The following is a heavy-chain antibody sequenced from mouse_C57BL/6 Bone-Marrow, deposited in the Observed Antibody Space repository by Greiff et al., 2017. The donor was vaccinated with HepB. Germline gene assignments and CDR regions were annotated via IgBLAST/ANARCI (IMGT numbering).Heavy chain of an antibody. D-gene: IGHD1-1*01. V-gene: IGHV1-75*01. CDR1: GYTFTDYY. Sequence: VQLKQSGPELVKPGASVKISCKASGYTFTDYYINWVKQRPGQGLEWIGWIFPGSGSTYYNEKFKGKATLTVDKSSSTAYMLLSSLTSEDSAVYFCARDYYGSSYGFAYWGQGTLVTVSA. CDR3: ARDYYGSSYGFAY. J-gene: IGHJ3*01. CDR2: IFPGSGST.